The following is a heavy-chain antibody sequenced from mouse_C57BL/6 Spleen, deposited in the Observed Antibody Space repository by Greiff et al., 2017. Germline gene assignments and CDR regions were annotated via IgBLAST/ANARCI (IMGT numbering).Heavy chain of an antibody. V-gene: IGHV5-4*01. CDR2: ISDGGSYT. CDR1: GFAFSSYA. CDR3: ARELRGYFDY. D-gene: IGHD1-1*01. Sequence: EVQLVESGGGLVKPGGSLKLSCAASGFAFSSYAMSWVRQTPEKRLEWVATISDGGSYTYYPDNVKGRFTISRDNAKNNLYLQMSQLKSEDTAMYYCARELRGYFDYWGQGTTLTVAS. J-gene: IGHJ2*01.